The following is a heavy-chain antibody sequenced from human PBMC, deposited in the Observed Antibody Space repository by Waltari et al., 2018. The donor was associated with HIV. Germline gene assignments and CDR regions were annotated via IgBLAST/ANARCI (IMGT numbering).Heavy chain of an antibody. V-gene: IGHV3-9*01. CDR3: AKVGMTAVTSYAIDI. CDR2: ISWNSGTI. Sequence: EVLLVESGGGLVQPGGSMRLSCAASGFKFADSDMSWVRQAPGRGLERVSSISWNSGTIGYADSVKGRFTISRDNAKNSLSLQMNSLRPGDTALYYCAKVGMTAVTSYAIDIWGQGTMVTVSS. D-gene: IGHD4-17*01. J-gene: IGHJ3*02. CDR1: GFKFADSD.